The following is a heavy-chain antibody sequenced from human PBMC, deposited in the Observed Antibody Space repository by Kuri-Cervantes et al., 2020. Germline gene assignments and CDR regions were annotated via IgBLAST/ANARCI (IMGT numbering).Heavy chain of an antibody. CDR2: ISYEGSNK. J-gene: IGHJ6*02. Sequence: GESLKISCAASGFTFSSYVMHWVRQAPGKGLEWGAVISYEGSNKYYADSVKGRFTISRDNSKNTLYLQMNSLRAEDTAVYYCARGRKSSGWYFVYYYGMDVWGQGTTVTVSS. CDR3: ARGRKSSGWYFVYYYGMDV. CDR1: GFTFSSYV. D-gene: IGHD6-19*01. V-gene: IGHV3-30-3*01.